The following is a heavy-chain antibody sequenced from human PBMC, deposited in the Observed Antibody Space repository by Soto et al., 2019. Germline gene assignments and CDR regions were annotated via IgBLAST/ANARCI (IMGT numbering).Heavy chain of an antibody. Sequence: PGGSLRLSCAASGFTFSSYAMHWVRQAPGKGLEWVAVISYDGSNKYYADSVKGRFTISRDNSKNTLYLQMNSLRAEDTAVYYCAREYYDILTSLDKFDYWGQGTLVTVSS. CDR1: GFTFSSYA. CDR3: AREYYDILTSLDKFDY. J-gene: IGHJ4*02. V-gene: IGHV3-30-3*01. CDR2: ISYDGSNK. D-gene: IGHD3-9*01.